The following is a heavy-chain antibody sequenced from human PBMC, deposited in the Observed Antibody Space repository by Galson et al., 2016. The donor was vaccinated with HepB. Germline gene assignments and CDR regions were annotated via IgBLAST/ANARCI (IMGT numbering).Heavy chain of an antibody. CDR2: INPGDSET. D-gene: IGHD6-19*01. CDR3: TRHEFQGSGWSSLY. CDR1: GYTFSNYW. Sequence: QSGAEVKKPGESLKISCQGSGYTFSNYWIGWVRQMSGKGLKWMGFINPGDSETRYSPSFQGQVTISADKSISTIYLQWTSLTAPDSAMYYGTRHEFQGSGWSSLYWGQGTLVTVSS. V-gene: IGHV5-51*01. J-gene: IGHJ4*02.